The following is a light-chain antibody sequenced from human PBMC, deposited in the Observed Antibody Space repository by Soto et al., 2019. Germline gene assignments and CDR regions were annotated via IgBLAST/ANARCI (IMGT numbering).Light chain of an antibody. Sequence: QSVLTQPAAVSGSPGQSIAISCTGTSSDVGTYNSVPWYQQYPGKAPKLMIHDVSNRPSGVSDRFSGSKSGNTASLTISGLQSEDEADYYCSSYKSSSSYVFGSGTKVTVL. J-gene: IGLJ1*01. V-gene: IGLV2-14*01. CDR3: SSYKSSSSYV. CDR1: SSDVGTYNS. CDR2: DVS.